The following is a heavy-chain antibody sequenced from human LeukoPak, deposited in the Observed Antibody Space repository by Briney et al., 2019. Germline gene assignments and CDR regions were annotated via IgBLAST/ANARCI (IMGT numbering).Heavy chain of an antibody. CDR3: STLWYGA. D-gene: IGHD3-10*01. CDR1: GFTFSNSA. J-gene: IGHJ5*02. V-gene: IGHV3-15*01. Sequence: GGSLRLSCEASGFTFSNSAMSWVRQAPGKGLEWVGRIKSKTDGGTSDYAAPVTGRFTISRDDSKSTLYLEMNSLKTEDTGVYYCSTLWYGAWGQGTLVTVSS. CDR2: IKSKTDGGTS.